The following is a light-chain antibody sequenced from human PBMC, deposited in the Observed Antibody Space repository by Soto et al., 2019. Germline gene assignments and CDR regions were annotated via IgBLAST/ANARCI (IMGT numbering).Light chain of an antibody. V-gene: IGKV2-28*01. CDR2: LGS. J-gene: IGKJ1*01. CDR1: RGLLYTNGYNY. CDR3: MQALEIRT. Sequence: DIVMTQSPLSLPVTPGEPASISCRSSRGLLYTNGYNYVDWYLQKPGQSPQLLIYLGSNRASGVPDRFSGSGSGTDFTLKISRVEAEDVGVYYCMQALEIRTFGQGTKVEIK.